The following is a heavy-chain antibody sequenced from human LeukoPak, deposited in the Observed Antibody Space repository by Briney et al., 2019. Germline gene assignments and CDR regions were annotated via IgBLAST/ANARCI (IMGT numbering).Heavy chain of an antibody. CDR2: INTNTGNP. Sequence: GASVKVSCKASGYTFTSYAMNGVRQAPGQGLEWMGWINTNTGNPPYAQGFIGRFVFSLDTSVSTAYLQISSLKAEDNAVYYCARLGLPADYWGQGTLVTVSS. J-gene: IGHJ4*02. CDR3: ARLGLPADY. V-gene: IGHV7-4-1*02. CDR1: GYTFTSYA. D-gene: IGHD5-12*01.